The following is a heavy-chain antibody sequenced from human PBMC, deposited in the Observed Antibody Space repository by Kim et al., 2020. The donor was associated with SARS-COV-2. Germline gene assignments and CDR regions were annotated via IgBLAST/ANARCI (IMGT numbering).Heavy chain of an antibody. J-gene: IGHJ4*02. Sequence: GGSLRLSCAASGFTFSSYWMSSVRQAPGKGLEWVANVKQDGSEKYYVDSVKGRFTISRDNAKNSLYLQMSSQRAEDTAVYYCARDLLGAVAGTGDYWGQGTLVTVSS. D-gene: IGHD6-19*01. CDR3: ARDLLGAVAGTGDY. V-gene: IGHV3-7*01. CDR1: GFTFSSYW. CDR2: VKQDGSEK.